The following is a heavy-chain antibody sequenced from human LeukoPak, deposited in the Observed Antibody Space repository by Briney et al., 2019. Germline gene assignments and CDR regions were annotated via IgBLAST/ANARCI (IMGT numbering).Heavy chain of an antibody. CDR2: IYYSGST. Sequence: TSETLSLTCTVSGGSISSSSYYWGWIRQPPGKGLEWIGSIYYSGSTYYNPSLKSRVTISVDTSKNQFSLKLSSVTATDTAVYYCYGGKARKLWYFGYWGQGTLVTVSS. D-gene: IGHD4-23*01. CDR1: GGSISSSSYY. V-gene: IGHV4-39*07. CDR3: YGGKARKLWYFGY. J-gene: IGHJ4*02.